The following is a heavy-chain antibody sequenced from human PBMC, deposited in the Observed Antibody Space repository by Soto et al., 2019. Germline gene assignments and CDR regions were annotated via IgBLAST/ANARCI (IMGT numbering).Heavy chain of an antibody. CDR1: GYTFTSYD. CDR3: ARERDSSGYNPYYYSGMDV. J-gene: IGHJ6*02. CDR2: MNPNSGNT. Sequence: ASVKVSCKASGYTFTSYDINWVRQATGQGLEWMGWMNPNSGNTGYAQKFQGRVTMTRNTSISTAYMELSSLRSEDTAVYYCARERDSSGYNPYYYSGMDVWGQGPTVTVYS. V-gene: IGHV1-8*01. D-gene: IGHD3-22*01.